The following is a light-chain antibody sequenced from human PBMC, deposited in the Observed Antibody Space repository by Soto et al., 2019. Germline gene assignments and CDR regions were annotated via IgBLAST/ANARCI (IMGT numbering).Light chain of an antibody. J-gene: IGKJ2*01. CDR1: QDISRF. CDR3: LQHNTYPYT. CDR2: ETS. Sequence: DVQMAQSPSAMSASVGDRVTISCRASQDISRFVAWGQHKPGRAPERLIYETSNLQPGVPSRFSGSGSGTEFTLAISGLQPEDFATYYCLQHNTYPYTFGQGTKLEIK. V-gene: IGKV1-17*03.